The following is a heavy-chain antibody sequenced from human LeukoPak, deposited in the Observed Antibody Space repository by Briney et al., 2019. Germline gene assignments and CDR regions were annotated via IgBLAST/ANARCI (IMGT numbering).Heavy chain of an antibody. D-gene: IGHD3-9*01. CDR2: IYTSGST. Sequence: SETLSLTCTVSGGSISSGSYYWSWIRQPAGKGLEWIGRIYTSGSTNYNPSLKSRVTISVDTSKNQFSLKLSSVTAADTAVYYCARVKYYDILTGYEGAFDIWGQGTMVTVSS. J-gene: IGHJ3*02. V-gene: IGHV4-61*02. CDR3: ARVKYYDILTGYEGAFDI. CDR1: GGSISSGSYY.